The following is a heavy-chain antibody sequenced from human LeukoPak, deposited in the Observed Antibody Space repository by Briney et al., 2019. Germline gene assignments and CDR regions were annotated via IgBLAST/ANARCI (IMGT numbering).Heavy chain of an antibody. D-gene: IGHD2-8*01. Sequence: GGSLRLSCAASRFTFSSYGMHWVRQAPGKGLEWVAYIQSDRSNEQYADSVRGRFSISRDSSKNILYLQMNSLRAEDTAVYYCAKDRCSNGIGCYYYYMDVWGKGTTVTISS. V-gene: IGHV3-30*02. J-gene: IGHJ6*03. CDR2: IQSDRSNE. CDR3: AKDRCSNGIGCYYYYMDV. CDR1: RFTFSSYG.